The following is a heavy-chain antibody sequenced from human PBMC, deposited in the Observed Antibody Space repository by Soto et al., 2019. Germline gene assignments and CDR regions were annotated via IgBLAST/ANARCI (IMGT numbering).Heavy chain of an antibody. D-gene: IGHD2-21*02. CDR1: GFTFSSYE. Sequence: PGGSLRLSCAASGFTFSSYEMNWVRQAPGKGLEWVSYISSSGSTIYYADFVKGRFSISRDNAKNSLFLQMSSLRAEDTAVYYCXRDPGYGGDPPLYYFDYWGPGTLVTVSS. J-gene: IGHJ4*02. CDR2: ISSSGSTI. V-gene: IGHV3-48*03. CDR3: XRDPGYGGDPPLYYFDY.